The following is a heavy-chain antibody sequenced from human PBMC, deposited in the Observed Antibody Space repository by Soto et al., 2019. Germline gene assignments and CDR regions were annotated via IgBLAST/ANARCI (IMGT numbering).Heavy chain of an antibody. D-gene: IGHD3-10*01. CDR1: GDSVSSNSAA. V-gene: IGHV6-1*01. CDR3: ARALWFGELSDTAQDYYYGMDV. CDR2: TYYRSKWYN. Sequence: SQTLSLTCAISGDSVSSNSAAWNWIRQSPSRGLEWPGRTYYRSKWYNDYAVSVKSRITINPDASKNQFSLQLNSVTPEDTAVYYCARALWFGELSDTAQDYYYGMDVWGQGTTVTVSS. J-gene: IGHJ6*02.